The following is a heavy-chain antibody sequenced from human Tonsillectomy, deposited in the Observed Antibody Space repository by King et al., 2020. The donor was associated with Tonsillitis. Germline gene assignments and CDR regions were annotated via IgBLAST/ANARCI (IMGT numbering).Heavy chain of an antibody. V-gene: IGHV4-59*01. CDR3: ARFYYDSSGYYYGFDY. Sequence: VQLQESGPGLVKPSETLSLTCTVSGGSISSYYWSWIRQPPGKGLEWIGYIYYSGSTNCNPSLKSRVTISVDTSKKQFSLKLSSVTAADTAVYYCARFYYDSSGYYYGFDYWGQGTLVTVSS. CDR2: IYYSGST. J-gene: IGHJ4*02. D-gene: IGHD3-22*01. CDR1: GGSISSYY.